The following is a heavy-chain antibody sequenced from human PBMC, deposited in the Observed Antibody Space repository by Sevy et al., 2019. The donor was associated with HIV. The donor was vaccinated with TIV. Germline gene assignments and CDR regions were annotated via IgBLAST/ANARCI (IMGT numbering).Heavy chain of an antibody. CDR3: VRGIPAPGKAYYYYGMDV. D-gene: IGHD6-13*01. Sequence: GGSLRLSCAASGFTFSNYAIHWVRQAPGMRLQYVSGISSDGGRTYYEDSVKGRFTISRDNSKNTLYLQMGSPRLEDMAVYYCVRGIPAPGKAYYYYGMDVWGQGTTVTVSS. V-gene: IGHV3-64*02. CDR2: ISSDGGRT. CDR1: GFTFSNYA. J-gene: IGHJ6*02.